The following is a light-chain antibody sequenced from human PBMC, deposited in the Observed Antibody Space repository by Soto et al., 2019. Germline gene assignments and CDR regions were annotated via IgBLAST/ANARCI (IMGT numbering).Light chain of an antibody. Sequence: EIVLTQSPGTLSLSPGDRATLSCRASQGLSNNHLAWYQQKPGQAPRLLIYDASSRATGIPDRFSGSGSGTDFTLTISSLEPEDFAVYYCQQRSNWPSITFGQGTRLENK. CDR1: QGLSNNH. CDR2: DAS. CDR3: QQRSNWPSIT. J-gene: IGKJ5*01. V-gene: IGKV3D-20*02.